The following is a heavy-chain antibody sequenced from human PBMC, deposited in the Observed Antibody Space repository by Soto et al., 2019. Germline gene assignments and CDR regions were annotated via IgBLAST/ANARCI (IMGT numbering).Heavy chain of an antibody. D-gene: IGHD3-22*01. CDR3: AKDGGDYYDSSGYYGPFDY. V-gene: IGHV3-23*01. Sequence: EVQLLESGGGLVQPGGSLRLSCAASGFTFSSYAMSWVRQPPRKGLEWVSAISGSGGSTYHADSVKGRFTISRDSSKNRLYLQMNSLRAEDTAVYYCAKDGGDYYDSSGYYGPFDYWGQGTLVTVSS. CDR1: GFTFSSYA. J-gene: IGHJ4*02. CDR2: ISGSGGST.